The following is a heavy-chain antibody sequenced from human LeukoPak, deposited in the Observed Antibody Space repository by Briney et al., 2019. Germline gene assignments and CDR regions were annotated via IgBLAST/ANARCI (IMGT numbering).Heavy chain of an antibody. D-gene: IGHD6-13*01. CDR2: INSDGSST. J-gene: IGHJ5*01. V-gene: IGHV3-74*01. CDR1: GFSFGSYW. CDR3: ARVSTSWANSFDS. Sequence: GGSLRLSCAASGFSFGSYWMHWVRHAPGKGLVWVSRINSDGSSTNYADSVKGRCTISRDNAKNTLYLQMNSLRVEDTAIYYCARVSTSWANSFDSWGQGTLVTVSS.